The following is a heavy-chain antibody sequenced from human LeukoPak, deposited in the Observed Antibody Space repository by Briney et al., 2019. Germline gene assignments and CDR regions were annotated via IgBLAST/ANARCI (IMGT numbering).Heavy chain of an antibody. V-gene: IGHV3-48*03. CDR3: AELGITMIGGV. Sequence: GGSLRLSCAASGFTFSGSAMHWVRQAPGKGLEWVSYISSSGSTIYYADSVKGRFTISRDNAKNSLYLQMNNLRAEDTAVYYCAELGITMIGGVWGKGTTVTISS. CDR1: GFTFSGSA. CDR2: ISSSGSTI. D-gene: IGHD3-10*02. J-gene: IGHJ6*04.